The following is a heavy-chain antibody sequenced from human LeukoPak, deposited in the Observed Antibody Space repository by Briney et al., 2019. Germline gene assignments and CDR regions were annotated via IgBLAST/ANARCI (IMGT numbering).Heavy chain of an antibody. V-gene: IGHV3-7*05. Sequence: GGSLTLSCAPSGFTFSSYWMSWVRQAPPKGPERVANIKQYGSEKYYVDSVKGRFTISRDNDKNSLYLQMNSLSAEDTAVYCCARDRDSSSSFDYWGQGTLVTVPS. CDR2: IKQYGSEK. J-gene: IGHJ4*02. D-gene: IGHD6-6*01. CDR3: ARDRDSSSSFDY. CDR1: GFTFSSYW.